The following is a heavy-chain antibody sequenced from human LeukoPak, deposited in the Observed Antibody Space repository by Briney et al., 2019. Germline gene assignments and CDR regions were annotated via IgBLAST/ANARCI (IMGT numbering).Heavy chain of an antibody. D-gene: IGHD1-14*01. CDR2: MHHSGNT. V-gene: IGHV4-38-2*02. J-gene: IGHJ4*02. Sequence: KPSETLSLTCTVSGYSIRSGYYWGWIRQPPGKGLEWIGIMHHSGNTYSNPSLKSRVTISVDTSKNQFSLKLSSVTAADTAVYYCARDSWPEVVRFDFWGQGTLVTVSS. CDR1: GYSIRSGYY. CDR3: ARDSWPEVVRFDF.